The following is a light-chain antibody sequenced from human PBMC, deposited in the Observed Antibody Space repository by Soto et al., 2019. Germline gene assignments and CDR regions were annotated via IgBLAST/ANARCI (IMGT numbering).Light chain of an antibody. CDR1: NSNIGAGYT. CDR2: ADT. CDR3: HSYDNTLVGLI. J-gene: IGLJ2*01. V-gene: IGLV1-40*01. Sequence: QSVLTQPPSVTGAPGQRVTISCTGNNSNIGAGYTVHWYQQFPGTAPKLLISADTNRPSGVPDRFSGSKSGTSASLAITGLQAEDEADFYCHSYDNTLVGLIFGGGTKLPVL.